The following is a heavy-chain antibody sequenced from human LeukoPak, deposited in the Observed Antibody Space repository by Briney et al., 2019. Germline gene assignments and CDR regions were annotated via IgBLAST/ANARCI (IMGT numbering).Heavy chain of an antibody. V-gene: IGHV1-18*01. CDR1: GYTFTSYG. CDR3: ARTGGYNYLYYYYYMDV. Sequence: GASVKVSCKASGYTFTSYGISWVRQAPGQGLEWMGWISAYNGNTNYAQKLQGRVTMTTDTSTSTAYMELRSLRSDDTAVYYCARTGGYNYLYYYYYMDVWGKGTTVTVSS. D-gene: IGHD5-24*01. J-gene: IGHJ6*03. CDR2: ISAYNGNT.